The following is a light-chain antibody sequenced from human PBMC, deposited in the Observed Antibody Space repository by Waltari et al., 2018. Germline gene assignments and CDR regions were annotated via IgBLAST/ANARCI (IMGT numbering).Light chain of an antibody. CDR1: SNDIGAYAF. J-gene: IGLJ2*01. V-gene: IGLV2-14*03. CDR3: SSFTTSKTRV. Sequence: QSALIQPASLSASPGQSITIPCTGTSNDIGAYAFVSWHQQHPGKVPKLLIYDVDIRPSGISNRFSGSKSGNTASLTISGLQAEDDSDYYCSSFTTSKTRVFGGGTRVTVL. CDR2: DVD.